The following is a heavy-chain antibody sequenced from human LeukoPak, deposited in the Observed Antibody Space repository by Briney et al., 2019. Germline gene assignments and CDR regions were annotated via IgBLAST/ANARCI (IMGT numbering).Heavy chain of an antibody. CDR3: GTDQAVAGTSPFGY. V-gene: IGHV3-33*01. CDR1: GFTFSSYG. CDR2: IWYDGSNK. Sequence: GGSLRLSHAASGFTFSSYGMHWVRQAPGKGLEGVAVIWYDGSNKHYAAPEKGRFITTRDNSKITLYLQMISLRAEDTAVYYCGTDQAVAGTSPFGYWGQGTLVTVSS. J-gene: IGHJ4*02. D-gene: IGHD6-19*01.